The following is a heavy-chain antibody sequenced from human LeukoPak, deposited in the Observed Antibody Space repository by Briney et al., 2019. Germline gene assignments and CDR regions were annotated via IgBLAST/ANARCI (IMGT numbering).Heavy chain of an antibody. J-gene: IGHJ6*02. CDR3: ARVSPYYYGSGSYYSYGMDV. Sequence: SETLSLTCAVSGYSISSGYYWGWIRQPPGKGLEWIGRIYTSGSTNYNPSLKSRVTMSVDTSKNQFSLKLSSVTAADTAVYYCARVSPYYYGSGSYYSYGMDVWGQGTTVTVSS. D-gene: IGHD3-10*01. V-gene: IGHV4-38-2*01. CDR1: GYSISSGYY. CDR2: IYTSGST.